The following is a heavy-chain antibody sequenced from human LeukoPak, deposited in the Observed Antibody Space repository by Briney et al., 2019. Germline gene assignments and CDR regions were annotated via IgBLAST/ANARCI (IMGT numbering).Heavy chain of an antibody. CDR1: GGSISNYY. J-gene: IGHJ4*02. CDR2: INHSGST. D-gene: IGHD6-19*01. CDR3: ARDDEEQWLPSDY. V-gene: IGHV4-34*01. Sequence: SETLSLTCTVSGGSISNYYWSWIRQPPGKGLEWIGEINHSGSTNYNPSLKSRVTISVDTSKNQFSLKLSSVTAADTAVYYCARDDEEQWLPSDYWGQGTLVTVSS.